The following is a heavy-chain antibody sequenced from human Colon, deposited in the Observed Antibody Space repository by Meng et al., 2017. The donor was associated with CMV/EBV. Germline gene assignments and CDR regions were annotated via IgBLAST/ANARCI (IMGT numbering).Heavy chain of an antibody. Sequence: VKVSCKASGYTFTSYDINWVRQATGQGLEWMGWMNPNSGNTGYAQKFQGRVTITRNTSISTAYMELSSLRSEDTAVYYCARAIRRFSSSSSGTLYYFDYWGQGTLVTVSS. CDR1: GYTFTSYD. J-gene: IGHJ4*02. CDR3: ARAIRRFSSSSSGTLYYFDY. V-gene: IGHV1-8*03. D-gene: IGHD6-6*01. CDR2: MNPNSGNT.